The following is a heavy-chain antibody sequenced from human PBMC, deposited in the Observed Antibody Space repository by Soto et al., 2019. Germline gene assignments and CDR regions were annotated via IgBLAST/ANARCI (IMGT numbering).Heavy chain of an antibody. Sequence: PSETLSLTCAVYGGSFSGYYWSWIRPPPGKGLEWIGEINHSGSTNYNPSLNSRVTISVDTSKTQFSLKLSSVTAADTAVYYCARVTVFGSGYFDDWGQETLVTVSS. J-gene: IGHJ4*02. V-gene: IGHV4-34*01. CDR1: GGSFSGYY. D-gene: IGHD3-3*01. CDR2: INHSGST. CDR3: ARVTVFGSGYFDD.